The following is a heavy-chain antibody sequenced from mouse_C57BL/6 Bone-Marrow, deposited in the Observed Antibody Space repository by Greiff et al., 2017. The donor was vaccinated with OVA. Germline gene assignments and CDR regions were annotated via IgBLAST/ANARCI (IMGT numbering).Heavy chain of an antibody. CDR2: IYPRSGNT. D-gene: IGHD2-3*01. CDR1: GYTFTSYG. CDR3: ASDGYHWYFDV. Sequence: VKLQESGAELARPGASVKLSCKASGYTFTSYGISWVKQRTGQGLEWIGEIYPRSGNTYYNEKFKGKATLTADKSSSTAYMELRSLTSEVSAVYFCASDGYHWYFDVWGTGTTVTVSS. J-gene: IGHJ1*03. V-gene: IGHV1-81*01.